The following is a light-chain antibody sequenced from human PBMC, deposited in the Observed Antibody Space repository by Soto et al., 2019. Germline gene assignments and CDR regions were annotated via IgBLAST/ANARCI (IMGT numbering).Light chain of an antibody. CDR3: QQTYSFPRT. Sequence: DIQMTQSPSSLSASVGDRVTITCRASQTISTFLNWYQQNPGKPPKLLIYAASNLQSGVPSRFSGGGSGTDFTLTITSLQTEDFATYYCQQTYSFPRTFGQGTKVEIK. V-gene: IGKV1-39*01. CDR2: AAS. J-gene: IGKJ1*01. CDR1: QTISTF.